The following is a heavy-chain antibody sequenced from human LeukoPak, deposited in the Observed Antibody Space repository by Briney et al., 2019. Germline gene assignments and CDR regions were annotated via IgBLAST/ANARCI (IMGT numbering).Heavy chain of an antibody. CDR3: ATYLYGSGRGGMDV. CDR1: GYTLTELS. V-gene: IGHV1-24*01. CDR2: FDPEDGET. J-gene: IGHJ6*04. D-gene: IGHD3-10*01. Sequence: ASVKVSCKDSGYTLTELSMHWVRQAPGKGLEWMGGFDPEDGETIYAQKFQGRVTMTEDTSTDTAYMELSSLRSEDTAVYYCATYLYGSGRGGMDVWGKGTTVTVSS.